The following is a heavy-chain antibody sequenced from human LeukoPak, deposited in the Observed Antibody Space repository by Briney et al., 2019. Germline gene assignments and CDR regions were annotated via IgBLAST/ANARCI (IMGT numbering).Heavy chain of an antibody. V-gene: IGHV3-23*01. Sequence: GGSLRLSCAASGLHFSGTAMGWVRQAPGKGLEWVSAISHDGMNAYYADSVKGRFTISRDNSKKTVSLEMSSLTAADTGVYYCAKDGAQYSSGPECDPRGQGALVTVSP. CDR3: AKDGAQYSSGPECDP. J-gene: IGHJ5*02. D-gene: IGHD6-19*01. CDR2: ISHDGMNA. CDR1: GLHFSGTA.